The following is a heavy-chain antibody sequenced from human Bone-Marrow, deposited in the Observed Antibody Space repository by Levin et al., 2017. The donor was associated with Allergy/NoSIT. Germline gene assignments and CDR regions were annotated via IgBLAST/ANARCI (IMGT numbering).Heavy chain of an antibody. CDR3: ARGERSGYSRYYYYYGMDV. CDR1: GFNFSNHW. V-gene: IGHV3-74*01. CDR2: INSDGSTT. J-gene: IGHJ6*02. D-gene: IGHD3-3*01. Sequence: PGGSLRLSCAASGFNFSNHWMHWVRQAPGKGLVWVSRINSDGSTTSYADSVKGRFTISRDNAKNTLYLQMNSLRPEDTAVYYCARGERSGYSRYYYYYGMDVWGQGTTVTVSS.